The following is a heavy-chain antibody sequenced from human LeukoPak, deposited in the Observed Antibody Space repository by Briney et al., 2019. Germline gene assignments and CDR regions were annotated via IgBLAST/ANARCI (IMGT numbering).Heavy chain of an antibody. CDR3: ARVAFGKLRYFDWLHPFDY. V-gene: IGHV1-69*13. CDR1: GYTFTSYG. Sequence: GASVKVSCKASGYTFTSYGISWVRQAPGQGLEWMGGIIPIFGTANYAQKFQGRVTITADESTSTAYMELSSLRSEDTAVYYCARVAFGKLRYFDWLHPFDYWGQGTLVTVSS. J-gene: IGHJ4*02. D-gene: IGHD3-9*01. CDR2: IIPIFGTA.